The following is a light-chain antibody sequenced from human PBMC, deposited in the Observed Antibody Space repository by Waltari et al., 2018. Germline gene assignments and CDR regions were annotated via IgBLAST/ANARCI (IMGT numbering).Light chain of an antibody. CDR2: AAS. V-gene: IGKV1-8*01. Sequence: AIRMTQSPSSLSASTGDRVTITCRASQGISSYLAWYQQKPGKAPKLLIYAASTLQSGVPSRLRGSGSGTDFTLTISCLQSEDFATYYCQQYYSYPPPGGFGQGTKLEIK. J-gene: IGKJ2*03. CDR1: QGISSY. CDR3: QQYYSYPPPGG.